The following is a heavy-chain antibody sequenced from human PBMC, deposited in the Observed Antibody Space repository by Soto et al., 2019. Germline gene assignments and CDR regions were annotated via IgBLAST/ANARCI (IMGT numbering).Heavy chain of an antibody. J-gene: IGHJ4*02. CDR2: IRYDGSNK. V-gene: IGHV3-33*01. Sequence: QVQLVESGGGVVQPGRSLRLSCAASGFTFSSYDMHWVRQTPGKGLEWVAVIRYDGSNKYYGDSVKGRFIISRDNSKNTVYLQMNSLRAGDTAVYYCATDRGDYNSFPDYWGQGTLVTVSS. CDR1: GFTFSSYD. CDR3: ATDRGDYNSFPDY. D-gene: IGHD3-10*01.